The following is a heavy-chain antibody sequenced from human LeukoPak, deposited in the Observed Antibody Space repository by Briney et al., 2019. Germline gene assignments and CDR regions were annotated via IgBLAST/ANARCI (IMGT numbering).Heavy chain of an antibody. CDR2: IIPILGIA. D-gene: IGHD3-22*01. CDR3: ARDVVYDSSGPRTD. CDR1: GGTFSSYA. V-gene: IGHV1-69*04. Sequence: GASVTVSCKASGGTFSSYAISWVRQAPGQGLEWMGRIIPILGIANYAQKFQGRVTITADKSTSTAYMELSSLRSEDTAVYYCARDVVYDSSGPRTDWGQGTLVTVSS. J-gene: IGHJ4*02.